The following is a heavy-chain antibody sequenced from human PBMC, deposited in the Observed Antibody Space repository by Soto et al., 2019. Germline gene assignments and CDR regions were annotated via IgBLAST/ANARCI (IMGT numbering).Heavy chain of an antibody. CDR2: FSGTGGYT. Sequence: PGGSLRLSCAASGFTLSSYAMSWVRQSPGKGLEWVSTFSGTGGYTYYADSVKGRFTISRDDSKNTLFLHMNSLRSDDTAVYYCARGAAVAGGNNWFDPWGQGTLVTVSS. J-gene: IGHJ5*02. CDR1: GFTLSSYA. V-gene: IGHV3-23*01. D-gene: IGHD6-19*01. CDR3: ARGAAVAGGNNWFDP.